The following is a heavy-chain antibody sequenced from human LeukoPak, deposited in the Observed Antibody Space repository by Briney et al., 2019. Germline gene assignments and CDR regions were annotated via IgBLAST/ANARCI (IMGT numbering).Heavy chain of an antibody. CDR3: ARAQTSYYYYYYMDV. J-gene: IGHJ6*03. Sequence: GSSVKVSCKASGGTFSTYAINWVRQAPGQVLEWMGRIIPLFGIGHYAQKFQGRVTISADKSTSTAYMELSSLRSEDTAVYYCARAQTSYYYYYYMDVWGKGTTVTVSS. CDR1: GGTFSTYA. V-gene: IGHV1-69*04. CDR2: IIPLFGIG.